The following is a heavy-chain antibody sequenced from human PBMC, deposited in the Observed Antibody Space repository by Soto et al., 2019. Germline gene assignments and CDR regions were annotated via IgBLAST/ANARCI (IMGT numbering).Heavy chain of an antibody. J-gene: IGHJ4*02. CDR1: GFTFSGYA. CDR2: IHGGGNSA. Sequence: EVQLLESGGDLVQPGRSLRLSCAASGFTFSGYAMSWVRQAPGKGLEWVSVIHGGGNSAYYADSVKGRFTISRDNSKNTLYLQMSGLRGEDTAVYYCAKNRARVTTSWHFDYWGQGTLVTVSS. D-gene: IGHD4-17*01. V-gene: IGHV3-23*01. CDR3: AKNRARVTTSWHFDY.